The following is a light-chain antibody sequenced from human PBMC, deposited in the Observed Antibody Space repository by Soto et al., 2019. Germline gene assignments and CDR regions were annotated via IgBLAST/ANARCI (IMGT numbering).Light chain of an antibody. CDR1: SSDVGGYNY. V-gene: IGLV2-14*01. CDR2: DVS. CDR3: SSCTSSSTHVV. J-gene: IGLJ2*01. Sequence: QSALTQPASVSGSPGQSITISCTGTSSDVGGYNYVSWYQQHPGKAPKLMIYDVSNRPSGVSNRFSGSKSGNTASLTISGLQAEDEADYYCSSCTSSSTHVVFGGGTKVTVL.